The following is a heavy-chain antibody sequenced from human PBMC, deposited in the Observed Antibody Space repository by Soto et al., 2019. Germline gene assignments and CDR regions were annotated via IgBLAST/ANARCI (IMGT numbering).Heavy chain of an antibody. V-gene: IGHV3-15*07. CDR1: SNAW. D-gene: IGHD2-21*01. J-gene: IGHJ3*02. Sequence: SNAWMNWVRQAPGKGLEWVGRIKSKTDGGTTDYAAPVKGRFTISRDDSKNTLYLQMNSLKTEDTAVYYCTTGLVKGRGAFDIWGQGTMVTVSS. CDR3: TTGLVKGRGAFDI. CDR2: IKSKTDGGTT.